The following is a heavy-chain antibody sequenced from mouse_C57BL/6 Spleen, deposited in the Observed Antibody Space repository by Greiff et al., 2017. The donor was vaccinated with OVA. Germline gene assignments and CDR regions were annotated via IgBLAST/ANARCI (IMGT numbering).Heavy chain of an antibody. CDR1: GFNIKDYY. Sequence: EVMLVESGAELVKPGASVKLSCTASGFNIKDYYMHWVKQRTEQGLEWIGRIDPEDGDTKYAPKFQGKATITADTSSNTAYLQLSSLTSEDTAVYYCASGAAQATGAMDYWGQGTSVTVSS. CDR2: IDPEDGDT. CDR3: ASGAAQATGAMDY. V-gene: IGHV14-2*01. D-gene: IGHD3-2*02. J-gene: IGHJ4*01.